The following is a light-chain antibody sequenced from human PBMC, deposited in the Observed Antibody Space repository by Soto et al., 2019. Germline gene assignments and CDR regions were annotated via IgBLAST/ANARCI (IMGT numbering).Light chain of an antibody. CDR2: EVN. Sequence: QSALTQPPSASGSPGQSVTISCTGTSSDVGAFDYVSWYQQHPGKAPKVLIFEVNKRPPGVPDRFSGSKSGNTASLTVSGLQAEDEAIYFCSSYADSVTFVLFGGVTQLTVL. J-gene: IGLJ2*01. CDR3: SSYADSVTFVL. CDR1: SSDVGAFDY. V-gene: IGLV2-8*01.